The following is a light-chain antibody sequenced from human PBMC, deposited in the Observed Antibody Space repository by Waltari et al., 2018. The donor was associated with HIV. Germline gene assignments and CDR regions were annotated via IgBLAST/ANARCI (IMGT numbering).Light chain of an antibody. J-gene: IGLJ2*01. CDR3: SSYGGNSNVV. CDR1: SSDVGDYNY. Sequence: QSALTQPPSASGSPGQSVTISCTGTSSDVGDYNYVSWYQQHPGKAPKLMIFEVNKRSSGVPARFSGSKSGNTASLTVSGLQAEDEAEYFCSSYGGNSNVVFGGGTKLTVL. CDR2: EVN. V-gene: IGLV2-8*01.